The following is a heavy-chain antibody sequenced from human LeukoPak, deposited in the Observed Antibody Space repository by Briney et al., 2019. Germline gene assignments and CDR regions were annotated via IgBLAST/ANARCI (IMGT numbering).Heavy chain of an antibody. CDR3: ARDSGGYGSGSYLFDY. D-gene: IGHD3-10*01. CDR1: GGXFSSYA. V-gene: IGHV1-69*04. J-gene: IGHJ4*02. Sequence: SVKVSCKASGGXFSSYAISWVRQAPGQGLEWMGRIIPILGIANYAQKIQGRVTITADKSTSTAYMELSSLRSEDTAVYYCARDSGGYGSGSYLFDYWGQGTLVTVSS. CDR2: IIPILGIA.